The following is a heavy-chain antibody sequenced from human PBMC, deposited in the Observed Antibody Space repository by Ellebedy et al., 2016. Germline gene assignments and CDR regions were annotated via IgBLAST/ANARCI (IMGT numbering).Heavy chain of an antibody. Sequence: ASVKVSCKASGGTFSSYAISWVRQAPGQGLEWMGGIIPILGIANYAQKFQGRVTITADKSTSTAYMELSSLRSEDTAVYYCARDPPSRSPLEFDYWGQGTLVTVSS. V-gene: IGHV1-69*10. J-gene: IGHJ4*02. CDR2: IIPILGIA. CDR1: GGTFSSYA. CDR3: ARDPPSRSPLEFDY.